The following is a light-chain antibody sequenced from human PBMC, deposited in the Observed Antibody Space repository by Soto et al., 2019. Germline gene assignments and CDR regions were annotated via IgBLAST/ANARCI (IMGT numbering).Light chain of an antibody. J-gene: IGLJ2*01. CDR3: GTWDSSLGAVV. CDR2: DNN. Sequence: QSVLTQPPSVSAAPGQKVTISCSGSSSNIGNNYVSWYQQLPGTAPKLLIYDNNKRPSGIPDRFSGSKSGTSATLGTTGLQTGDEADYYCGTWDSSLGAVVFGGGTQLTVL. V-gene: IGLV1-51*01. CDR1: SSNIGNNY.